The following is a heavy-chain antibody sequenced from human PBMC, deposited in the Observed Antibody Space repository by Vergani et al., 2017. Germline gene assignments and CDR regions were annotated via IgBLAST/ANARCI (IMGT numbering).Heavy chain of an antibody. CDR2: ISYDGSNK. CDR1: GFTFSSYA. J-gene: IGHJ6*02. Sequence: QVQLVESGGGVVQPGRSLRLSCAASGFTFSSYAMHWVRQAPGKGLEWVAVISYDGSNKYYADSVKGRFTISRDNSKNTLYLQMNSLRAEDTAVYYCARPVDTAMSGMDVWGQGTTVTVSS. CDR3: ARPVDTAMSGMDV. V-gene: IGHV3-30*01. D-gene: IGHD5-18*01.